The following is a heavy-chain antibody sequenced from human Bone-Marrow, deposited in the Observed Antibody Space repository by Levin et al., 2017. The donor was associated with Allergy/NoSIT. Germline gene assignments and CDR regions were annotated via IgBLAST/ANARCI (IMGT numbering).Heavy chain of an antibody. D-gene: IGHD2-2*01. CDR1: GGSFSGYY. CDR2: INHSGST. Sequence: SETLSLTCAVYGGSFSGYYWSWIRQPPGKGLEWIGEINHSGSTNYNPSLKSRVTISVDTSKNQFSLKLSSVTAADTAVYYCARERVGYCSSTSCWAAFDIWGQGTMVTVSS. CDR3: ARERVGYCSSTSCWAAFDI. J-gene: IGHJ3*02. V-gene: IGHV4-34*01.